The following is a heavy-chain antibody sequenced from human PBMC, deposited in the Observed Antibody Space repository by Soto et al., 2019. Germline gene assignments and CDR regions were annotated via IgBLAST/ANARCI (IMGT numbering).Heavy chain of an antibody. CDR3: ARSPLKENAFDI. V-gene: IGHV4-31*03. J-gene: IGHJ3*02. Sequence: QVQLQESGPGLVKPSQTLSLTCTVSGGSISSGGYYWSWIRQHPGKGLEWIGYIYYSGSTYYNPSLKRRVTISLDTSKNQCSLKLSSVTAADTAVYYCARSPLKENAFDIWGQVTMVTVSS. CDR1: GGSISSGGYY. CDR2: IYYSGST.